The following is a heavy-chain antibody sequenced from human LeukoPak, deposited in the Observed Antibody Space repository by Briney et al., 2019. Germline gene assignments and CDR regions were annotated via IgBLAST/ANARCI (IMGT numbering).Heavy chain of an antibody. D-gene: IGHD2-2*01. J-gene: IGHJ4*02. CDR2: MNPNSGNT. V-gene: IGHV1-8*01. CDR1: GYTFTSYD. CDR3: ARVLVMGYCSSTSCPVGY. Sequence: ASVKVSCKASGYTFTSYDINWVRQATGQGLEWMGWMNPNSGNTGYAQKFQGRVTMTRNTSISTAYVELSSLRSEDTAVYYCARVLVMGYCSSTSCPVGYWGQGTLVTVSS.